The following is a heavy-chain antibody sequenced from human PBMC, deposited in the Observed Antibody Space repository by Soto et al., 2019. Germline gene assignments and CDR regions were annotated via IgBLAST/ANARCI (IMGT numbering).Heavy chain of an antibody. Sequence: SETLSLTCTVSGGSISSYYWSWIRQPPGKGLEWIGHIYYSGSTNYNPSLKSRVTISVDTSKNQFSLKLSSVTAADTAVYYCARSSWYYNWFDPWGQGTLVTVSS. V-gene: IGHV4-59*08. J-gene: IGHJ5*02. CDR2: IYYSGST. CDR3: ARSSWYYNWFDP. D-gene: IGHD6-13*01. CDR1: GGSISSYY.